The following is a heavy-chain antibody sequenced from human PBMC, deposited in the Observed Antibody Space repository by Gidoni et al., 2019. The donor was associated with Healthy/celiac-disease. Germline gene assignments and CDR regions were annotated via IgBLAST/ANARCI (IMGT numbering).Heavy chain of an antibody. V-gene: IGHV3-23*01. CDR3: AKDRGSYYDSSGYYS. Sequence: EVQLLESGGGLVQPGGSLRLSCAASGFTVSSSAMGWVRQAPGKGLEWVSAISGSGGSTYYADSVKGRFTISRDNSKNTLYLQMNSLRAEDTAVYYCAKDRGSYYDSSGYYSWGQGTLVTVSS. D-gene: IGHD3-22*01. CDR1: GFTVSSSA. CDR2: ISGSGGST. J-gene: IGHJ4*02.